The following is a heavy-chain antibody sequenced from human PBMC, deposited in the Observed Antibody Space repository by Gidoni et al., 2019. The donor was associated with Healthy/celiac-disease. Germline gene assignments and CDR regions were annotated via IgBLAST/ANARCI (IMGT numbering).Heavy chain of an antibody. D-gene: IGHD1-7*01. CDR1: GFTFSSYG. J-gene: IGHJ4*02. CDR3: ARSITGTTFLDY. Sequence: QVQLVESGGGVVQPGRSLRLSCAASGFTFSSYGMHWVRQAPGKGLEWVAVIWYDGSNKYYADSVKGRFTISRDNSKNTLYLQMNSLRAEDTAVYYCARSITGTTFLDYWGQGTLVTVSS. CDR2: IWYDGSNK. V-gene: IGHV3-33*01.